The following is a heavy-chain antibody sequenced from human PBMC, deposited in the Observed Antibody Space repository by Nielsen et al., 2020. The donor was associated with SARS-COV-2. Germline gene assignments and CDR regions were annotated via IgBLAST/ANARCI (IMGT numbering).Heavy chain of an antibody. V-gene: IGHV4-34*01. CDR2: INHSGST. CDR1: GFTFSSYA. D-gene: IGHD3-10*01. CDR3: ARGITMVRGRDV. Sequence: GSLRLSCAASGFTFSSYAMSWIRQPPGKGLEWIGEINHSGSTNYNPSLKSRVTISVDTSKNQFSLKLSSVTAADTAVYYCARGITMVRGRDVWGQGTTVTVSS. J-gene: IGHJ6*02.